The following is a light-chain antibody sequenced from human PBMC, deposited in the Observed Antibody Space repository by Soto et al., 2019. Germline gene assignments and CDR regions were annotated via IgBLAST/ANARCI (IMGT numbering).Light chain of an antibody. CDR1: SSNIGAGYD. CDR3: QSFDSSLSGWV. J-gene: IGLJ3*02. CDR2: GND. Sequence: QSVLTQPPSVSGAPGQRVTISCTGSSSNIGAGYDVHWYQQLPGGVPKLLIFGNDKRPSGVPDRVSGSRSGTSASLAITGLQAEDGADYYCQSFDSSLSGWVFGGGTKLTVL. V-gene: IGLV1-40*01.